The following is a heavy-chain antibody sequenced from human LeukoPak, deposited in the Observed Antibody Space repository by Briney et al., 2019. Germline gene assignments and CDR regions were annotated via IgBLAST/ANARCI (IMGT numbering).Heavy chain of an antibody. D-gene: IGHD4-17*01. CDR1: GYSISSGYY. Sequence: SETLSLTCTVSGYSISSGYYWGWIRQPPGKGLEWIGSIYHSGSTYYNPSLKSRVTISVDTSKNQFSLKLSSVTAADTAVYYCAREGVTTGNAFDIWGQGTMVTVSS. V-gene: IGHV4-38-2*02. J-gene: IGHJ3*02. CDR3: AREGVTTGNAFDI. CDR2: IYHSGST.